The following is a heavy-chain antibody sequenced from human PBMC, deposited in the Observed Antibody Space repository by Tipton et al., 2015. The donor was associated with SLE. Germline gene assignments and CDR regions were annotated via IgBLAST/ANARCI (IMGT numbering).Heavy chain of an antibody. V-gene: IGHV4-39*07. CDR1: GGSIITDSYF. CDR3: ASDYSNSDYSYYYMDV. Sequence: LRLSCSVSGGSIITDSYFWGWIRLPPGKGLEWIGAMSYSGPTTYNPSLKSRVTISVDRSQNQFSLRLSSVSAADTAVYYCASDYSNSDYSYYYMDVWGKGTTVTVS. CDR2: MSYSGPT. J-gene: IGHJ6*03. D-gene: IGHD4-11*01.